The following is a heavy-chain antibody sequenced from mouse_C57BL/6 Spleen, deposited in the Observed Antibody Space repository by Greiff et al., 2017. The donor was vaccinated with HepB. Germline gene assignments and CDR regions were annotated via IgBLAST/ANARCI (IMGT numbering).Heavy chain of an antibody. Sequence: VKLQESGAELVKPGASVKISCKASGYAFSSYWMNWVKQRPGKGLEWIGQIYPGDGDTNYNGKFKGKATLTADKSSSTAYMQLSSLTSEDSAVYFCARRGYGSSLAWFAYWGQGTLVTVSA. CDR3: ARRGYGSSLAWFAY. CDR2: IYPGDGDT. CDR1: GYAFSSYW. V-gene: IGHV1-80*01. J-gene: IGHJ3*01. D-gene: IGHD1-1*01.